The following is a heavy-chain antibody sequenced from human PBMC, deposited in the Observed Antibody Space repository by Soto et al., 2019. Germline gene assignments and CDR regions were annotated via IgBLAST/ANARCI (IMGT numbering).Heavy chain of an antibody. CDR3: VRGAQGYFDH. Sequence: GGSLRLSCTASGITFSSSWMHWVRQAPGKGLVWVSRINSDGSSTTYADSVKGRFTISRDNAKNTLYLQMNSLRVEDTAVYYCVRGAQGYFDHWGQGSLVTSPQ. CDR2: INSDGSST. J-gene: IGHJ4*02. D-gene: IGHD3-16*01. CDR1: GITFSSSW. V-gene: IGHV3-74*01.